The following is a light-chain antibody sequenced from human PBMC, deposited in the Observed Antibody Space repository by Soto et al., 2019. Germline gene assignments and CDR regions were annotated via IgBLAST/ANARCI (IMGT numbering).Light chain of an antibody. CDR2: GAS. J-gene: IGKJ5*01. V-gene: IGKV3-20*01. CDR1: QKISSSY. CDR3: QQYGGTPPIT. Sequence: ENVSTQSPCTVSLSPGERATLSCSASQKISSSYLAWYQQKPGQAPRFLIYGASSRATGIPDRFSGSGSGTDFTLTISRLEPEDFAVYYCQQYGGTPPITFGQGTRLEIK.